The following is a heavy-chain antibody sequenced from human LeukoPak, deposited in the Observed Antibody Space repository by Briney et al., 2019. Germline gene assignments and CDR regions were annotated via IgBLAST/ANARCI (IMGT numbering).Heavy chain of an antibody. Sequence: SVKVSCKASGYTVTSYDINWWGQATGQGLEWMGGIIPIFGTANYAQQFQGRVPITGDASTSTAYMELSSLRSEDTAVYYCAGGYYYDSSGSNSTGLGYYGMHVWGQGTTVTVSS. CDR2: IIPIFGTA. CDR3: AGGYYYDSSGSNSTGLGYYGMHV. V-gene: IGHV1-69*13. J-gene: IGHJ6*02. CDR1: GYTVTSYD. D-gene: IGHD3-22*01.